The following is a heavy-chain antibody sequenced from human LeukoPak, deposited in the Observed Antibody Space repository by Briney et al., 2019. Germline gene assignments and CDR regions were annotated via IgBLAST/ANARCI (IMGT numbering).Heavy chain of an antibody. Sequence: ASVKVSCTASGYTFTTYHIHWVRQAPAQGLEWMGIINPGDGSTSYAQKFQGRVTVTRDTSTSTVYMDLSSLRSEDTAVYYCARAAVHYYSVMDVWGQGTTVTVFS. CDR2: INPGDGST. J-gene: IGHJ6*02. CDR1: GYTFTTYH. V-gene: IGHV1-46*01. D-gene: IGHD6-25*01. CDR3: ARAAVHYYSVMDV.